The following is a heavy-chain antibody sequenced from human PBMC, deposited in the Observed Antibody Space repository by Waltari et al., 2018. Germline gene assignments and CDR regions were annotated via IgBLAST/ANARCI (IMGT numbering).Heavy chain of an antibody. CDR2: INTGNGNT. Sequence: QVQLVQSGAEVKKPGASVKVSCKASGYTFTSYAMHWVRQAPGQRLEWMGWINTGNGNTKYSQKFQGRVTITRDTSASTAYMELSSLRSEDTAVYYCARHFSSGWYYFDYWGQGTLVTVSS. D-gene: IGHD6-19*01. V-gene: IGHV1-3*04. CDR1: GYTFTSYA. J-gene: IGHJ4*02. CDR3: ARHFSSGWYYFDY.